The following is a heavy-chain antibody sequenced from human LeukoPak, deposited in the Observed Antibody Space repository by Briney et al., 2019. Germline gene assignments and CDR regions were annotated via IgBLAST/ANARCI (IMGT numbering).Heavy chain of an antibody. CDR3: AREQWFDP. V-gene: IGHV3-66*01. J-gene: IGHJ5*02. CDR2: IYSSGST. CDR1: GFPFSGYG. Sequence: GGSLRLSCATSGFPFSGYGMTWVRQAPGKGLEWVSVIYSSGSTYYADSVKGRFTISRDTSKNTLYLQMNILRVEDTAVYFCAREQWFDPWGQGTLVIVSS.